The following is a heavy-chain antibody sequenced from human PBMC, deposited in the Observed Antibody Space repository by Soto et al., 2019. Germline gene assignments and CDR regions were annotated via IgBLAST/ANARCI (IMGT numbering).Heavy chain of an antibody. V-gene: IGHV4-31*03. CDR2: IYYSGST. J-gene: IGHJ5*02. Sequence: SETLSLRCTVSGGTISSGGYYWSWIRQHPGKGLEWIGYIYYSGSTYYNPSLKSRVTISVDTSKNQFSLKLSSVTAADTAVYYCARENNNWNDHDWFDPWGQGTLVTVSS. CDR1: GGTISSGGYY. CDR3: ARENNNWNDHDWFDP. D-gene: IGHD1-20*01.